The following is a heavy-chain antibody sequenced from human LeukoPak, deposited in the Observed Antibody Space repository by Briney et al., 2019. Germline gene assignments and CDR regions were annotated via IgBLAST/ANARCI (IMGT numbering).Heavy chain of an antibody. V-gene: IGHV4-34*01. CDR1: GGSFRGYY. CDR2: INHSGST. J-gene: IGHJ4*02. CDR3: ARGRAAWGSGYYYVLALDY. D-gene: IGHD3-22*01. Sequence: SETLSLTCAVYGGSFRGYYWSWIRQPPGKGLEWIGEINHSGSTNYNPSLKSRVTISVDTSKNQFSLKLSSVTAADTAVYYCARGRAAWGSGYYYVLALDYWGQGTLVTVSS.